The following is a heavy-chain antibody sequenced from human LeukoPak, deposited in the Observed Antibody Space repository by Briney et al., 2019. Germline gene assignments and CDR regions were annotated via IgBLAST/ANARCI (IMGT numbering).Heavy chain of an antibody. V-gene: IGHV3-30*07. CDR2: ISYDGSNK. Sequence: GRSLRLSCAASGFTFSSYAMHWVRQAPGKGLEWVAVISYDGSNKYYADSVKGRFTISRDNSKNTLYLQMNSLRAEDTAVYYCAKAGGSGWYGLDQYFDYWGQGTLVTVSS. CDR1: GFTFSSYA. D-gene: IGHD6-19*01. J-gene: IGHJ4*02. CDR3: AKAGGSGWYGLDQYFDY.